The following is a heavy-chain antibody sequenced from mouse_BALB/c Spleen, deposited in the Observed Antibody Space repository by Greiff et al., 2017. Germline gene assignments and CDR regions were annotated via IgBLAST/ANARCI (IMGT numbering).Heavy chain of an antibody. CDR3: AIITTAYYAMDY. V-gene: IGHV5-17*02. CDR2: ISSGSSTI. CDR1: GFTFSSFG. D-gene: IGHD1-2*01. J-gene: IGHJ4*01. Sequence: EVKLVESGGGLVQPGGSRKLSCAASGFTFSSFGMHWVRQAPEKGLEWVAYISSGSSTIYYADTVKGRFTISRDNPKNTLFLQMTSLRSEDTAMYYCAIITTAYYAMDYWGQGTSVTVSS.